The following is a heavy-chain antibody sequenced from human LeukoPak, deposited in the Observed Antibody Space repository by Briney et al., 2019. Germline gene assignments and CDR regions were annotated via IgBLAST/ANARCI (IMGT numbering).Heavy chain of an antibody. CDR1: GGSISSSSYY. CDR2: IYYSGST. J-gene: IGHJ4*02. CDR3: ARDQCSGGSCYDY. V-gene: IGHV4-39*07. Sequence: PSETLSLTCTVSGGSISSSSYYWGWIRQPPGKGLEWIGSIYYSGSTYYNPSLKSRVTISVDTSKNQFSLKLSSVTAADTAVYYCARDQCSGGSCYDYWGQGTLVTVSS. D-gene: IGHD2-15*01.